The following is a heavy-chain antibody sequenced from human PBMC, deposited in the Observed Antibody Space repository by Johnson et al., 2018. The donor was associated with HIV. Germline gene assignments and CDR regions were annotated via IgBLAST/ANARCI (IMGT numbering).Heavy chain of an antibody. CDR3: ARDLSGWTFGGVIESEASDI. CDR2: INWNGGRT. V-gene: IGHV3-20*04. J-gene: IGHJ3*02. CDR1: GFTFDDYG. D-gene: IGHD3-16*02. Sequence: EVQLVESGGGVVQPGRSLRLSCAASGFTFDDYGMNWVRQGPGKGLEWVSGINWNGGRTGYADSVKGRFTIPRDNAKNSQYLQMNSLRAEDTALYYCARDLSGWTFGGVIESEASDIWGQGTGVTVSS.